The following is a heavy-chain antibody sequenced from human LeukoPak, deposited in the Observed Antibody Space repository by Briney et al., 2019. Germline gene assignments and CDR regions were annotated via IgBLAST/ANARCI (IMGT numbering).Heavy chain of an antibody. Sequence: GGSLRLSCAASGFTFSNYWMSWVRQAPGKGLEWVASIKQDGSEKYYVDSVKGRFTISRDNAKNSLYLQMNSLRAEDTAVYYCARVSSAGYSSGWSPFQRWGQGTLVTVSS. CDR3: ARVSSAGYSSGWSPFQR. V-gene: IGHV3-7*01. CDR2: IKQDGSEK. D-gene: IGHD6-19*01. CDR1: GFTFSNYW. J-gene: IGHJ1*01.